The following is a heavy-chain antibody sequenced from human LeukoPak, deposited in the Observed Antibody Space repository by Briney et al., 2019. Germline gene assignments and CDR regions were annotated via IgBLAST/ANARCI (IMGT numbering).Heavy chain of an antibody. D-gene: IGHD3-22*01. J-gene: IGHJ4*02. V-gene: IGHV4-30-4*01. CDR2: IYYSGST. CDR1: GGSISSGDYY. Sequence: SETLSLTCTVSGGSISSGDYYWSWIRQPPGKGLEWIGYIYYSGSTYYNPSLKSRVTISVDTSKNQFSLKLSSVTAADTAVYYCAREVDYYDSSGYSDYWGQGTLVTVSS. CDR3: AREVDYYDSSGYSDY.